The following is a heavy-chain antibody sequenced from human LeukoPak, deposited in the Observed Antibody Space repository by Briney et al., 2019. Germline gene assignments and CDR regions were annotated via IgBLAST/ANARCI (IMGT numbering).Heavy chain of an antibody. Sequence: GGSLRLSCAASGFTFSSYGMHWVRQAPGKGLEWVAVIWYDGSNKYYADSVKGRFTISRDNSKNTLYLQMNNLRAEDTALYYCAKTPDIDMIEVGTSFDYWGQGTLVSAST. CDR1: GFTFSSYG. V-gene: IGHV3-33*06. J-gene: IGHJ4*02. CDR3: AKTPDIDMIEVGTSFDY. D-gene: IGHD3-22*01. CDR2: IWYDGSNK.